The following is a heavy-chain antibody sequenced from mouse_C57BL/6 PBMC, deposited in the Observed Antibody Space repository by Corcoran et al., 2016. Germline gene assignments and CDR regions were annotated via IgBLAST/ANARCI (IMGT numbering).Heavy chain of an antibody. CDR3: ARGHYYGSSYVGAMDY. CDR2: INTYSGVP. D-gene: IGHD1-1*01. J-gene: IGHJ4*01. Sequence: QIQLVQSGPELKKPGETVKISCKASGYTFTTYGMSWVKQVPGKGLKWMGWINTYSGVPTYADDFKGRFAFSLETSASTAYLQINNLKNEDTATYFCARGHYYGSSYVGAMDYWGQGTSVTVSS. CDR1: GYTFTTYG. V-gene: IGHV9-3*01.